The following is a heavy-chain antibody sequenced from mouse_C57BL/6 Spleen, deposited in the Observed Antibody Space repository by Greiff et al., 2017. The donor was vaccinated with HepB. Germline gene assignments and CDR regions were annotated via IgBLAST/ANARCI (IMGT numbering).Heavy chain of an antibody. CDR2: IHPNSGST. CDR1: GYTFTSYW. Sequence: QVQLQQPGAELVKPGASVKLSCKASGYTFTSYWMHWVKQRPGQGLEWIGMIHPNSGSTNYNEKFKSKATLTVDKSSSTAYMQLSSLTSEDSAVYYCARSYYGKGDWYFDVWGTGTTVTVSS. J-gene: IGHJ1*03. V-gene: IGHV1-64*01. D-gene: IGHD1-1*01. CDR3: ARSYYGKGDWYFDV.